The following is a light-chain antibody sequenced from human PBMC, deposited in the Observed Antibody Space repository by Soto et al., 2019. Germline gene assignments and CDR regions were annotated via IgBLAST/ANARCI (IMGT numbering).Light chain of an antibody. CDR1: YDH. V-gene: IGLV2-14*01. CDR2: EVS. Sequence: YDHVAWYQQFPGKTPKLTIYEVSNRPSGVSSRFSGSKSGNTASLTISGLQAEDEADYYCIAYTGSSTSYVFGTGTKVTVL. J-gene: IGLJ1*01. CDR3: IAYTGSSTSYV.